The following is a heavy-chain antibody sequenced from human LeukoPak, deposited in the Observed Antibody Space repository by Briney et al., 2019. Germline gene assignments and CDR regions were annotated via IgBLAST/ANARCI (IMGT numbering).Heavy chain of an antibody. CDR1: GFTFSSYA. V-gene: IGHV3-23*01. CDR3: AFLYCSGGSCYWAYYFDY. J-gene: IGHJ4*02. D-gene: IGHD2-15*01. CDR2: ISDSDGST. Sequence: GGSLRLSCAASGFTFSSYAMSWVRQAPGKGLEWVSSISDSDGSTYYADSVKGRFTISRDNAKNSLYLQMNSLRAEDTAVYYCAFLYCSGGSCYWAYYFDYWGQGTLVTVSS.